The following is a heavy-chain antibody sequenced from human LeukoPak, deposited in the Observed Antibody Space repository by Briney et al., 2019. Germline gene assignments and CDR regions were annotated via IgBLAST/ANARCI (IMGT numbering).Heavy chain of an antibody. V-gene: IGHV1-69*05. Sequence: SVKVSCKASGGTFSSYAISWVRQAPGQGLEWMGGIIPIFGTANCAQKFQGRVTITTDESTSTAYMELSSLRSEDTAVYYCARGTVGGNSDGFDYWGQGTLVTVSS. CDR2: IIPIFGTA. D-gene: IGHD4-23*01. CDR1: GGTFSSYA. J-gene: IGHJ4*02. CDR3: ARGTVGGNSDGFDY.